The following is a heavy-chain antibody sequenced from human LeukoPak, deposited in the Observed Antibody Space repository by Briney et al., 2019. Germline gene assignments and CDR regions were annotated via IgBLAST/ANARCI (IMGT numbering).Heavy chain of an antibody. Sequence: SETLSLTCTVSGDSTSSSTYYWGRIRQPPGRGLEWLGSFYYTGSTYYNPSLKSRVTISVDTSKNQFSLKLSSVTAADTAVYYCARHLYSSTRNPTFDYWGQGTLVTVSS. CDR1: GDSTSSSTYY. V-gene: IGHV4-39*01. CDR3: ARHLYSSTRNPTFDY. CDR2: FYYTGST. J-gene: IGHJ4*02. D-gene: IGHD6-13*01.